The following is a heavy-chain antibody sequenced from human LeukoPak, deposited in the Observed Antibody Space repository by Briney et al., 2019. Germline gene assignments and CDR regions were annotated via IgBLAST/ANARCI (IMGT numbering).Heavy chain of an antibody. J-gene: IGHJ4*02. CDR3: ARDSSSWYYFDY. CDR2: ISSNGGST. Sequence: GGSLRLSCAAPGFNFSSYSMHWVRQAPGKGLGYVLSISSNGGSTYYANSVKGRFTISRDNSKNTLYLQMGSLRAEDMAVYYCARDSSSWYYFDYWGQGTLVTVSS. CDR1: GFNFSSYS. D-gene: IGHD6-13*01. V-gene: IGHV3-64*01.